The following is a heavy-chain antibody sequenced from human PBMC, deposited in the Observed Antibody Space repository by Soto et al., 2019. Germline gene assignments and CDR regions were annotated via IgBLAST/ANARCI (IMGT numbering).Heavy chain of an antibody. Sequence: QVQLVQSGAEVKKPGSSVKVSCKASGGTFSSYTISWVRQAPGQGLEWMGRIIPILGIANYAQKFQGRVTITADKSTSTAYMELSSLRSEDTAVYYCASNSVAYCGGDCYSGYSYWGQGTLVTDSS. J-gene: IGHJ4*02. V-gene: IGHV1-69*02. CDR3: ASNSVAYCGGDCYSGYSY. CDR1: GGTFSSYT. D-gene: IGHD2-21*01. CDR2: IIPILGIA.